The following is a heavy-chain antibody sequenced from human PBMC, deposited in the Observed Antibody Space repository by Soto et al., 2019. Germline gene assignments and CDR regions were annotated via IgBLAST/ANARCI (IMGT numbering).Heavy chain of an antibody. J-gene: IGHJ4*02. CDR2: IKQDGSEK. V-gene: IGHV3-7*05. Sequence: EVQLVESGGGLVQPGGSLRLSCAASGFTFSSYWMSWVRQAPGKGLEWVANIKQDGSEKYYVDSVKGRFTISRDNAKNSLYLQMNSLRAEDTAVYYCAREVLGDIVVVPAAMGLYYFDYWGQGTLVTVSS. CDR1: GFTFSSYW. D-gene: IGHD2-2*01. CDR3: AREVLGDIVVVPAAMGLYYFDY.